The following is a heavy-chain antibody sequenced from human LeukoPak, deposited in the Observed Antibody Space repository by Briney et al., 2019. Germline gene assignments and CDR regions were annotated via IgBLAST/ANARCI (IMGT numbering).Heavy chain of an antibody. CDR1: GVSFDDYY. V-gene: IGHV4-34*01. CDR2: INHSGYT. CDR3: TRMTRGHDY. Sequence: SETLSLTCAVSGVSFDDYYWSWVRQTPGKGLEWIGEINHSGYTNDNPSLKSRVTLSIATSRKQFSLNLRSVTVADAGIYYCTRMTRGHDYWGQGTQVTVSS. D-gene: IGHD4-11*01. J-gene: IGHJ4*02.